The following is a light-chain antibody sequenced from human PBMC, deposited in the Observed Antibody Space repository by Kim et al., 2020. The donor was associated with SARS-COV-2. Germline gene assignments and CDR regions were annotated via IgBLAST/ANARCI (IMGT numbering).Light chain of an antibody. Sequence: KTVSISCTRSSGSIASNYGQWYQQRPGSAPTTVIYADTQRPSGVPDRYSGSIDSSSNSASLTISGLKTEDEADYYCQSYDSGNHWVFGGGTQLTVL. CDR1: SGSIASNY. J-gene: IGLJ3*02. CDR2: ADT. V-gene: IGLV6-57*03. CDR3: QSYDSGNHWV.